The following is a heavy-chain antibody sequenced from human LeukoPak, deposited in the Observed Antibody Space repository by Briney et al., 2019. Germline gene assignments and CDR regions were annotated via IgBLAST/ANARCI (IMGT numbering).Heavy chain of an antibody. Sequence: SVKVSCKASGGTFSSYAISWVRQAPGQGLEWMGGIIPILGIANYAQKFQGRVTITADKSTSTAYMELSSLRSEDTAVYYCARGTRYCSGGSCHYYYYGMDVWGQGTTVTVSS. D-gene: IGHD2-15*01. CDR3: ARGTRYCSGGSCHYYYYGMDV. J-gene: IGHJ6*02. CDR1: GGTFSSYA. V-gene: IGHV1-69*10. CDR2: IIPILGIA.